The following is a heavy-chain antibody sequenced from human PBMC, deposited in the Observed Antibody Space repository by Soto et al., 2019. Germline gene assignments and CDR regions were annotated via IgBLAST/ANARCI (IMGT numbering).Heavy chain of an antibody. CDR2: ISVYNGHT. CDR1: GYIFTSYG. V-gene: IGHV1-18*01. J-gene: IGHJ4*02. D-gene: IGHD3-16*01. CDR3: ARDQGTYGTSSHY. Sequence: ASVKVSCKASGYIFTSYGINWVRQAPGQGLEWMGWISVYNGHTKYAHKFQDRVTMSTDTSASTAYMEVRSLRSDDTAVYYCARDQGTYGTSSHYWGQGTLVTAPQ.